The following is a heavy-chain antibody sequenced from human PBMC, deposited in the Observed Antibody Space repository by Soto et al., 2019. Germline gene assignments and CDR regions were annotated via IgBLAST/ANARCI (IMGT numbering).Heavy chain of an antibody. CDR3: AIYDSSGSRGFQH. D-gene: IGHD3-22*01. Sequence: PSETLSLTCTVSGGSISSYYWGWIRQPPGKGLEWIGYIYYSGSTYYNPSLKSRVTISVDTSKNQFSLKLSSVTAADTAVYYCAIYDSSGSRGFQHWGQGTLVTVSS. V-gene: IGHV4-59*06. CDR1: GGSISSYY. J-gene: IGHJ1*01. CDR2: IYYSGST.